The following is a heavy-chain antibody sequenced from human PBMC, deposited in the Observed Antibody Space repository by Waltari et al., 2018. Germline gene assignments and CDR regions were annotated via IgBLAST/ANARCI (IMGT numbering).Heavy chain of an antibody. J-gene: IGHJ2*01. CDR1: GYSFTNYW. CDR2: IYPSDSDA. V-gene: IGHV5-51*01. Sequence: EVQVVQSGSEVKQPGESLKISCKGSGYSFTNYWIGWVRQMPGKGLEWMGSIYPSDSDARYSPSFQGQVTIPADRSISTAYLQWSSLKASDTAMYYCARSGTSSSRYFDLWGRGALVTVSS. D-gene: IGHD6-6*01. CDR3: ARSGTSSSRYFDL.